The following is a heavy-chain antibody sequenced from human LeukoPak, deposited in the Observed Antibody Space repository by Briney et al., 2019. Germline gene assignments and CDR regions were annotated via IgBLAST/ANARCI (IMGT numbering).Heavy chain of an antibody. V-gene: IGHV4-31*03. CDR1: GGSISSGGYY. Sequence: SETLSLTCTVSGGSISSGGYYWNWIRQHPGKGLEWIGYIYYSGSTYYNPSLKSRVTISVDTSKNQFSLKLSSVTAADTAVYYCARTQGGYGAYYYYGMDVWGQGTTVTVSS. J-gene: IGHJ6*02. CDR3: ARTQGGYGAYYYYGMDV. CDR2: IYYSGST. D-gene: IGHD3-22*01.